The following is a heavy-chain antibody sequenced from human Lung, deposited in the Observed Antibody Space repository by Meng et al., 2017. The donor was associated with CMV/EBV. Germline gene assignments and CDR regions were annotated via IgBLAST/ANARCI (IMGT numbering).Heavy chain of an antibody. D-gene: IGHD3-16*01. V-gene: IGHV3-15*01. J-gene: IGHJ4*02. CDR1: GFTFSNAW. Sequence: GESLKISCATSGFTFSNAWMNWVRQAPGKGLEWVGRIKSKPSGGITDYAAPVKGSFTISRDDSKNTAYLQMNGLKNDDTAVYYCSTGGYFFDYWGQGTLVTVSS. CDR2: IKSKPSGGIT. CDR3: STGGYFFDY.